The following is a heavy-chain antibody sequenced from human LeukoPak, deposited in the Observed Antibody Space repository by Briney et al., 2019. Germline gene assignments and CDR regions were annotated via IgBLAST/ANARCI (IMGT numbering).Heavy chain of an antibody. V-gene: IGHV1-2*02. J-gene: IGHJ4*02. CDR2: INPNSGGT. CDR3: AREGGSAIERGSEKIAARHGANDY. Sequence: ASVKVSCKASGDIFSKYGISWVRQAPGQGLEWMGWINPNSGGTNYAQKFQGRVTMTRDTSISTAYMELSRLRSDDTAAYYCAREGGSAIERGSEKIAARHGANDYWGQGTLVTVSS. D-gene: IGHD6-6*01. CDR1: GDIFSKYG.